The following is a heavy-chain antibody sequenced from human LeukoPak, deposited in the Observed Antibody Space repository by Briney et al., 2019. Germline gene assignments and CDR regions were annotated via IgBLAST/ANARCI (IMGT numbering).Heavy chain of an antibody. CDR3: ARHRPGIAAAATFDY. CDR1: GGSISSGSYY. J-gene: IGHJ4*02. CDR2: INHSGST. V-gene: IGHV4-39*01. D-gene: IGHD6-13*01. Sequence: KASETLSLTCTVSGGSISSGSYYWSWIRQPPGKGLEWIGEINHSGSTNYNPSLKSRVTISVDTSKNQFSLKLSSVTAADTAVYYCARHRPGIAAAATFDYWGQGTLVTVSS.